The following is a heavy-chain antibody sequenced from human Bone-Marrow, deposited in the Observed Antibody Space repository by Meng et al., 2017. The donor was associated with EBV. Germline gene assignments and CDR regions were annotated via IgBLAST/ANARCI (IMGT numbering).Heavy chain of an antibody. CDR3: ARMGY. Sequence: QVQLVQSGAEVKKPGASVKVSCRTSGYTFSSYDVNWVRQAPGQGPEWMGWINPNSGNTGFAQKIQGRVSMTWDTYTSTAYMELRNLRSEDTAVYYCARMGYWGQGTLVTGSS. CDR1: GYTFSSYD. V-gene: IGHV1-8*01. J-gene: IGHJ4*02. CDR2: INPNSGNT.